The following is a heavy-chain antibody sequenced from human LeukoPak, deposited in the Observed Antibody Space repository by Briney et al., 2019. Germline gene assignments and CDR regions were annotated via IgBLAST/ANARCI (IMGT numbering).Heavy chain of an antibody. CDR2: IYYSGST. D-gene: IGHD5-18*01. V-gene: IGHV4-39*01. CDR3: ARGAVTANRFDF. J-gene: IGHJ4*02. CDR1: GGSISSSYYY. Sequence: PSETLSLTCTVSGGSISSSYYYWGWIRQPPGKGLEWIGSIYYSGSTYYNPSLKSRVTISVDTSKNQFSLKLRSVTAADTAVYYCARGAVTANRFDFWGQGILVTVSS.